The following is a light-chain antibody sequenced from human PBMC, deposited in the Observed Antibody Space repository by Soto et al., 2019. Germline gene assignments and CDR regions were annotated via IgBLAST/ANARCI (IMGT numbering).Light chain of an antibody. CDR3: QQRSNWPPT. Sequence: EIVLTQSPATLSLYPGERATLSCRASQSVSSYLAWYQQKPGQAPRLLIYDASNRATGIPARFSGSGSGTDFPLTISSLEPEDFAVYYCQQRSNWPPTFGQGTKLEIK. CDR1: QSVSSY. J-gene: IGKJ2*01. CDR2: DAS. V-gene: IGKV3-11*01.